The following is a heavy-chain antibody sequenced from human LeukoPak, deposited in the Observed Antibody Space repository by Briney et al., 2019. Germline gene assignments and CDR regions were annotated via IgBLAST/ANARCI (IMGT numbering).Heavy chain of an antibody. CDR2: IFYSGRT. CDR1: GGSISSYY. D-gene: IGHD2-2*01. J-gene: IGHJ5*02. CDR3: ARLTVPLRFDP. V-gene: IGHV4-59*01. Sequence: SETLSLTCSVSGGSISSYYWSWIRQPPGKGLEWIGYIFYSGRTSYNPSLKSRVTISVDTSKNQFSLKLSSVSAADTAVYYCARLTVPLRFDPWGQGTLVTVSS.